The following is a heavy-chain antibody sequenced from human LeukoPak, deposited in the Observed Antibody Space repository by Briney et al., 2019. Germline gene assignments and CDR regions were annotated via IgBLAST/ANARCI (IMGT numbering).Heavy chain of an antibody. CDR2: ISNSSNYI. D-gene: IGHD3-22*01. J-gene: IGHJ6*02. V-gene: IGHV3-21*01. CDR3: ARDMKAYDSSYGMDV. Sequence: GGSLRLSCAASGFTLSFCTMNWVRQAAGRGLEWVAVISNSSNYIYYADSVKGRFTISRDNAKNSLYLQMNSLRAEDTAVYYCARDMKAYDSSYGMDVWGQGTTVTVSS. CDR1: GFTLSFCT.